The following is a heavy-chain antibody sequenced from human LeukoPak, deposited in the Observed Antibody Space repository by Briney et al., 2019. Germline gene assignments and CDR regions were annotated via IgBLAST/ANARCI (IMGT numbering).Heavy chain of an antibody. CDR3: ARTVTTVRYYFDY. CDR2: IYYSGST. J-gene: IGHJ4*02. V-gene: IGHV4-39*07. D-gene: IGHD4-17*01. Sequence: SETLSLTCTVSGGSISSSSYYWGWIRQPPGKGLEWIGSIYYSGSTYYNPSLKSRVTISVDTSKNQFSLKLSSVTAADTAVYYCARTVTTVRYYFDYWGQGTLVTVSS. CDR1: GGSISSSSYY.